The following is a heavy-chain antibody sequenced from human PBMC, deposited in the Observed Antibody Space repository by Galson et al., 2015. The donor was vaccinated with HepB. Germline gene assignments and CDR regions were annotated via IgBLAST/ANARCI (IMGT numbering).Heavy chain of an antibody. Sequence: SLRLSCAASGFSFSDTWMSWVRLAPGKGLEWVGRVKINADGGTAHYAAPVKGRFTISRDDSKNTLYLQMNNLKTEDTAIYYCTTEEGVSFSNYDSRDYYGAFDHWGRGTLVTVSS. CDR1: GFSFSDTW. V-gene: IGHV3-15*01. CDR2: VKINADGGTA. CDR3: TTEEGVSFSNYDSRDYYGAFDH. J-gene: IGHJ4*02. D-gene: IGHD3-22*01.